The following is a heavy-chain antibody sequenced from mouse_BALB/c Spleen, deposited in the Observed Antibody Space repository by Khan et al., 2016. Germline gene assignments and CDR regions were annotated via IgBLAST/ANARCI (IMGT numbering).Heavy chain of an antibody. CDR2: IDPANGNF. V-gene: IGHV14-3*02. D-gene: IGHD2-1*01. Sequence: VQLKESGAVLVKPGASVTLSCTASGFTIKDTYLHWVKQRPEQGLEWIGRIDPANGNFKFDPKFQGKATIPADTYSNTTFLQLSGRTAEDTAVYYCAGGNSPFDYWGQGTTLTVSS. CDR1: GFTIKDTY. J-gene: IGHJ2*01. CDR3: AGGNSPFDY.